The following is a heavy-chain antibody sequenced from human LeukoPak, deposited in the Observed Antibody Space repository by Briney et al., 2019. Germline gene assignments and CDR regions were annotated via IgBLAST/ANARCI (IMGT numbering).Heavy chain of an antibody. CDR3: ARAHAVYCSSTSCYLNYYYYYMDV. J-gene: IGHJ6*03. V-gene: IGHV3-11*04. Sequence: GGSLRLSCAASGFTFSDYHMSWIRQASGKGLEWVSYVSSSGGTISYADSVKGRFSISRDNAKKSLYLQMNSLRAEDTAVYYCARAHAVYCSSTSCYLNYYYYYMDVWGKGTTVTVSS. CDR1: GFTFSDYH. D-gene: IGHD2-2*01. CDR2: VSSSGGTI.